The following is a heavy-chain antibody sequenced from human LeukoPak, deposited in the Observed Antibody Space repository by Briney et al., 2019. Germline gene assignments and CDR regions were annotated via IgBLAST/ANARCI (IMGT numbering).Heavy chain of an antibody. D-gene: IGHD1-26*01. CDR3: ARSAVGTSCCTAVDY. CDR2: ISTSGDRT. V-gene: IGHV3-23*01. Sequence: GGSLRLSCAASGFTFSTYAMTWVRQAPGKGLEWVSGISTSGDRTYYADSVKGRFTISRDNSKNTLYLQMNSLRAEDTAEYYCARSAVGTSCCTAVDYWGQGTLVTVST. CDR1: GFTFSTYA. J-gene: IGHJ4*02.